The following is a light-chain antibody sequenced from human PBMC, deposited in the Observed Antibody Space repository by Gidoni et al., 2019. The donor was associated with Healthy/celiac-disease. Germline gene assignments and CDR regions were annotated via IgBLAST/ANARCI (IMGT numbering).Light chain of an antibody. V-gene: IGKV1-33*01. CDR1: QDISNY. J-gene: IGKJ3*01. CDR3: QQYDNLPP. Sequence: DIQMTQSPSSLSASVGDRVTITCQASQDISNYLNWYQQKPGKAPKLLIYDASNLETGVPSRFSGSGSETDFTFTISSLQPEDIATYYCQQYDNLPPFGPGTKVDIK. CDR2: DAS.